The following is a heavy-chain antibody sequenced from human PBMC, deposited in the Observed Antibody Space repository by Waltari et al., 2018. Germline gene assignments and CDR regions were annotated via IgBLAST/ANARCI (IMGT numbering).Heavy chain of an antibody. V-gene: IGHV3-23*04. CDR1: GFTFSSYA. Sequence: EVQLVESGGGLVKPGGSLRLSCAASGFTFSSYAMSWVRQAPGKGLEWVSAISGSGGSTYYADSVKSRFTISRDNAKNSLYLQMNSLRAEDTAVYYCARDSGYDFWSGYFRPYYYGMDVWGQGTTVTVSS. D-gene: IGHD3-3*01. J-gene: IGHJ6*02. CDR2: ISGSGGST. CDR3: ARDSGYDFWSGYFRPYYYGMDV.